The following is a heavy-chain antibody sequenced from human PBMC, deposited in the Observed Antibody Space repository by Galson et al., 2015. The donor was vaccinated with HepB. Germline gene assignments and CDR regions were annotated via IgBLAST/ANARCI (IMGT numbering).Heavy chain of an antibody. CDR3: ARGYSSSRGDYYYYGMDV. V-gene: IGHV4-4*07. Sequence: LSLTCTVSGDSISSYYWNWIRQPAGEGLEWIGRIYITGSTNYNSSLQSRVTMSVDTSKNQFSLKLSSVTAADTAVYYCARGYSSSRGDYYYYGMDVWGQGTTVTVSS. CDR1: GDSISSYY. CDR2: IYITGST. D-gene: IGHD6-13*01. J-gene: IGHJ6*02.